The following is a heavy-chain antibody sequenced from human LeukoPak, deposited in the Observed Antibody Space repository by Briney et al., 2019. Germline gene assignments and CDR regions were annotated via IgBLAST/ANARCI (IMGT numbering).Heavy chain of an antibody. CDR2: RRHDGSDQ. D-gene: IGHD2-15*01. CDR1: GFTFSSYG. J-gene: IGHJ4*02. V-gene: IGHV3-30*02. CDR3: ATSLGYCSGACCFDHDY. Sequence: GGSLRLSCAASGFTFSSYGMYWVRQAPGKGLEWVALRRHDGSDQYYADSVKGRFTISRDNSKNTLHLQMNTLRVEDTAVYYCATSLGYCSGACCFDHDYWGQGTLVTVSS.